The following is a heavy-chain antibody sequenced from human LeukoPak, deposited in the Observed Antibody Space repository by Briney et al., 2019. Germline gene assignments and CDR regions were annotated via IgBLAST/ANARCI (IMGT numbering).Heavy chain of an antibody. V-gene: IGHV4-39*01. CDR1: GGSISTSSYY. J-gene: IGHJ3*02. CDR2: IYYSGST. Sequence: KASETLSLTCTVSGGSISTSSYYWGWIRQPPGKGLEWIGSIYYSGSTYYNPSLKSRVTISVDMSKNQFSLKLSSVTAADTAVYYCASMSGGISGDAFDIWGQGSMVIVSS. CDR3: ASMSGGISGDAFDI. D-gene: IGHD2-15*01.